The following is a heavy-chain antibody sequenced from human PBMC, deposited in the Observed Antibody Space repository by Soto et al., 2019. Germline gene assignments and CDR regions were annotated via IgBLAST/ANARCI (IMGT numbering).Heavy chain of an antibody. Sequence: LSRTCTDAGGPGRDRRYYWAWLRQPPGKGLEWIGHIYHSGSTIYNPSLKSRVTISIGTSKSQFSLNLNSMTAADTAVYYCAGYNWNYYFDPWGQGTLVTVAS. D-gene: IGHD1-7*01. J-gene: IGHJ5*02. CDR2: IYHSGST. CDR1: GGPGRDRRYY. CDR3: AGYNWNYYFDP. V-gene: IGHV4-61*01.